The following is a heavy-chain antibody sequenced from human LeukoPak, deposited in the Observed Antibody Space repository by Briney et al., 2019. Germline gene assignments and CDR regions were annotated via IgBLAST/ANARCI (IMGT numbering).Heavy chain of an antibody. Sequence: GASVKVSCKASGGTFSSYAISWVRQAPGQGLEWMGRIIPIFGTANYAQKFQGRVTITTDESTSTAYMELSSLRSEDTAVYYCTRVMDIVLIGAMDVWGKGTTVTVSS. CDR2: IIPIFGTA. CDR1: GGTFSSYA. J-gene: IGHJ6*03. D-gene: IGHD2-8*01. CDR3: TRVMDIVLIGAMDV. V-gene: IGHV1-69*05.